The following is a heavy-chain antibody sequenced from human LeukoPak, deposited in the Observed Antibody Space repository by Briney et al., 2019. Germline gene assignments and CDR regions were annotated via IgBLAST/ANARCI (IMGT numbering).Heavy chain of an antibody. J-gene: IGHJ4*02. CDR3: ASLVGVTAITNY. CDR1: GGSISNYY. CDR2: IYSSGSS. V-gene: IGHV4-39*01. Sequence: SETLSLTCTVSGGSISNYYWGWIRQPPGKGLEWIGSIYSSGSSHYNPSLKSRVTISVDTSKNQFSLKLRSVTAADTAVYYCASLVGVTAITNYWGQGTLVTVSS. D-gene: IGHD2-21*02.